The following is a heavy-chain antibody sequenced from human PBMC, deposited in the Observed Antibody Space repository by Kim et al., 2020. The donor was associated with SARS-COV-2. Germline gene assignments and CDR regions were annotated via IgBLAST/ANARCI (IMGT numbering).Heavy chain of an antibody. CDR2: IYYSGST. Sequence: SETLSLTCTVSGGSISSYYWSWIRQPPGKGLEWIGYIYYSGSTNYNPSLKSRVTISVDTSKNQFSLKLSSVTAADTAVYYCARVRLDYGDYEGSMYYYYGMDVWGQGTTVTVSS. V-gene: IGHV4-59*01. D-gene: IGHD4-17*01. CDR1: GGSISSYY. CDR3: ARVRLDYGDYEGSMYYYYGMDV. J-gene: IGHJ6*02.